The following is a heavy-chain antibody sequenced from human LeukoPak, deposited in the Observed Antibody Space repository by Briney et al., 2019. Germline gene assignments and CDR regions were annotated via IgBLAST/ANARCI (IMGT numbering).Heavy chain of an antibody. V-gene: IGHV4-39*07. CDR1: GGSIGSGSYY. D-gene: IGHD5-24*01. CDR2: IYYSGST. CDR3: ARAIDGYSHIDY. J-gene: IGHJ4*02. Sequence: SETLSLTCTVSGGSIGSGSYYWGWIRQPPGKGLEWIGSIYYSGSTYYNPSLKSRVTISVDTSKNQFSLKLSSVTAADTAVYYCARAIDGYSHIDYWGQGTLVTVSS.